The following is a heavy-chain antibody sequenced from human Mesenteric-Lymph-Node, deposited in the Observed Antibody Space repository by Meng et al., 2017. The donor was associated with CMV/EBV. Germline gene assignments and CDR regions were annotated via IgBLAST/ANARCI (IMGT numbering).Heavy chain of an antibody. D-gene: IGHD2-2*01. V-gene: IGHV3-23*01. Sequence: YAMAWVRQAPGKGLEWVSAISGRGQRTYYADSVRGRFTISSDTSRNTVYLQMNSLRGEDTAVYYCARDLSPGISVEYQLPGADTYFDYWGQGTLVTVSS. CDR1: YA. CDR2: ISGRGQRT. CDR3: ARDLSPGISVEYQLPGADTYFDY. J-gene: IGHJ4*02.